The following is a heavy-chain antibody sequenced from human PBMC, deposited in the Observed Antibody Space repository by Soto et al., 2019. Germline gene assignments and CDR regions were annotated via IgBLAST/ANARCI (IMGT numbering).Heavy chain of an antibody. J-gene: IGHJ6*02. CDR1: GYTFTSYY. D-gene: IGHD2-15*01. V-gene: IGHV1-46*01. Sequence: GASVKVSCKASGYTFTSYYMHWVRQAPGQGLEWMGIINPSGGSTSYAQKFQGRVTMTRDTSTSTVYMELSSLRSEDTAVYYCARAPCDGGSCYHAFYYYYYGMDVWGQGTTVTVSS. CDR3: ARAPCDGGSCYHAFYYYYYGMDV. CDR2: INPSGGST.